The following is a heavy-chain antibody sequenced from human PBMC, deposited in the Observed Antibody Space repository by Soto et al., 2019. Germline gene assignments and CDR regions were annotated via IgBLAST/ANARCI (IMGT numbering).Heavy chain of an antibody. V-gene: IGHV3-23*01. CDR1: GFTFSSYA. D-gene: IGHD2-15*01. Sequence: GGSLRLSCAASGFTFSSYAMGWVRQAPGKGLEWVSGISGSGGSTYYADSVKGRFTISRDNSKNTLYLQMNSLRAEDTALYYCAKVLGYCSGGSCSYYYYYYGMDVWGQGTTVTVS. CDR3: AKVLGYCSGGSCSYYYYYYGMDV. J-gene: IGHJ6*02. CDR2: ISGSGGST.